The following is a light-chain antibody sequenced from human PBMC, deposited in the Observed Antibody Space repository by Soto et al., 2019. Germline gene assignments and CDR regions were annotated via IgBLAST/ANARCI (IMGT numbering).Light chain of an antibody. J-gene: IGKJ1*01. V-gene: IGKV3-20*01. Sequence: EILVTQSPGTLALSPGVRATLSCRASQSVTSNYLAWYQQKPGQAPRLLIFCASSRASGIPNNFSVCGSGTDFTLNSSRLEPDYVAVYYCQRYGGLSGTFGHGNRVEIK. CDR1: QSVTSNY. CDR2: CAS. CDR3: QRYGGLSGT.